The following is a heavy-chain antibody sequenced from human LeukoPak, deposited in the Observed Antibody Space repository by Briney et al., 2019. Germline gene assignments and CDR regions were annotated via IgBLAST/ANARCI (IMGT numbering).Heavy chain of an antibody. CDR1: GGSISSFY. CDR3: ARGLGGASYYMDV. V-gene: IGHV4-4*07. J-gene: IGHJ6*03. Sequence: PSETLSLTCTVSGGSISSFYWSWVRQSAGKGLEWIGRVDTSGSTHYNPSLGSRVTTSLDTSKNQFSLKLTSVTVADTAVYYCARGLGGASYYMDVWGKGTTVTVSS. CDR2: VDTSGST. D-gene: IGHD3-16*01.